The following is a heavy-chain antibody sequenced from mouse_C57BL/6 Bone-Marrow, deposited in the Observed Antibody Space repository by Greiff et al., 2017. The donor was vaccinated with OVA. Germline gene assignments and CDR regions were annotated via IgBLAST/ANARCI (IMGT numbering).Heavy chain of an antibody. CDR1: GYSITSGYY. Sequence: EVQLQESGPGLVKPSQSLSLTCSVTGYSITSGYYWNWIRQFPGNKLEWMGYISYDGSNNYSPSLKNRIPITRDTSKNQLFLMLNSVTAEDTSTYYCASWGTGDYWGQGTTLTVSS. D-gene: IGHD3-3*01. CDR2: ISYDGSN. V-gene: IGHV3-6*01. CDR3: ASWGTGDY. J-gene: IGHJ2*01.